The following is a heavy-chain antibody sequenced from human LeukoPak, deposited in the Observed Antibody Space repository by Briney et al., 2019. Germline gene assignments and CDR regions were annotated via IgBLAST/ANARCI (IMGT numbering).Heavy chain of an antibody. CDR2: IRQDGSEK. CDR3: VRVAVVAAKDWDYYYYMDV. Sequence: PGGSLRLSCAASGFTFSSYWMSWVRQAPGKGLEWVANIRQDGSEKYYVDSVKGRFTISRDNAKNSLYLQMNSLRAEDTAVYYCVRVAVVAAKDWDYYYYMDVWGKGTTVTVSS. V-gene: IGHV3-7*01. D-gene: IGHD2-15*01. J-gene: IGHJ6*03. CDR1: GFTFSSYW.